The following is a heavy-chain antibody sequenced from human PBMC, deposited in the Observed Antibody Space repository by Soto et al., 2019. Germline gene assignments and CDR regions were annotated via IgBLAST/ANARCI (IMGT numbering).Heavy chain of an antibody. CDR1: GYTFTSYG. J-gene: IGHJ4*02. V-gene: IGHV1-18*04. D-gene: IGHD4-17*01. CDR3: ARISTTDFPFDY. Sequence: SVKVSCKASGYTFTSYGICWVRQAPGQGLEWMGWISAYNGNTNYAQKLQGRVTMTTDTXTSTAHMELRSLRADDTAGYYCARISTTDFPFDYWGQATLVNVSS. CDR2: ISAYNGNT.